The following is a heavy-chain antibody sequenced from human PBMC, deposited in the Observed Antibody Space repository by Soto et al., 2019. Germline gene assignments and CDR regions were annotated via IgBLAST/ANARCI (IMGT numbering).Heavy chain of an antibody. CDR3: ARVQDGYNFFDY. CDR1: GGTFSSYT. J-gene: IGHJ4*02. Sequence: GASVKVSCKASGGTFSSYTISWVRQAPGQGLEWMGRIIPTLGTANYAQKFQGRVTITADESTSTAYMELSSLRSEDTAVYYCARVQDGYNFFDYWGQGTLVTVSS. CDR2: IIPTLGTA. D-gene: IGHD5-12*01. V-gene: IGHV1-69*08.